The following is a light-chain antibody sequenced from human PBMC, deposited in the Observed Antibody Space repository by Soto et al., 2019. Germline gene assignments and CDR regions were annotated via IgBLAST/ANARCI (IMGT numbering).Light chain of an antibody. CDR2: DAS. J-gene: IGKJ1*01. CDR1: QSISSW. Sequence: DIQLTQSPSTLSASVGDRGTIACRASQSISSWLAWYQQKTGKAPKLLIYDASTLQSGVPSRFRGSGSGTQCTLTISRLQPDDFSTFYGQQYDTYSWTFGQGTKVDIK. CDR3: QQYDTYSWT. V-gene: IGKV1-5*01.